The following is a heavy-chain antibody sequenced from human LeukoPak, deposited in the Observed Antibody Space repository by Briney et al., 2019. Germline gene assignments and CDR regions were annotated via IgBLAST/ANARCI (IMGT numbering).Heavy chain of an antibody. Sequence: TXXXXXXSVXXTXAYWXXXRRRPXXGGXXIXXVHYTGSTYYNLSLKSRVTISVDTSENHFSLRLSSVTAADTAVYFCARRRIVTGPAYYFDFWGQGALVTVSS. CDR2: VHYTGST. CDR1: XXSVXXTXAY. V-gene: IGHV4-39*02. D-gene: IGHD1-14*01. J-gene: IGHJ4*02. CDR3: ARRRIVTGPAYYFDF.